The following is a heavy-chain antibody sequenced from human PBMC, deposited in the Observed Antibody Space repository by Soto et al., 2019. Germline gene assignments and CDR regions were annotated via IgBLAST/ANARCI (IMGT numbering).Heavy chain of an antibody. CDR2: INHSGST. V-gene: IGHV4-34*01. Sequence: QVQLQQWGAGLLKPSETLSLTCAVYGGSFSGYYWSWIRQPPGKGLEWIGEINHSGSTNYNPSLKSRVTISVDTSKNQFSLKLSSVTAADTDVYYCARRFPVRKSVDVWGQGTTVTVSS. CDR3: ARRFPVRKSVDV. J-gene: IGHJ6*02. D-gene: IGHD3-10*01. CDR1: GGSFSGYY.